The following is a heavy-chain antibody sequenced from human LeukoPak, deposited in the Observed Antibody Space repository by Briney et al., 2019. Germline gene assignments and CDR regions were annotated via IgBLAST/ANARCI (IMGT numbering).Heavy chain of an antibody. D-gene: IGHD1-20*01. CDR1: GYSISSGYY. J-gene: IGHJ4*02. CDR3: ARVRYNWNRDFDY. Sequence: SETLSLTCTVSGYSISSGYYWGWIRPPPGKGLEGIGSMFHSGSTYYNPSLKSRVTMSVDTSKNQFSLKLSSVTAADTAVYYCARVRYNWNRDFDYWGQGTLVTVSS. V-gene: IGHV4-38-2*02. CDR2: MFHSGST.